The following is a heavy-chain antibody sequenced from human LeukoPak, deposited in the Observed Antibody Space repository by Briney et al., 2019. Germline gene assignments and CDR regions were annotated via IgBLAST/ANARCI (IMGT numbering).Heavy chain of an antibody. J-gene: IGHJ4*02. V-gene: IGHV3-23*01. CDR1: GFTFSTYA. Sequence: PRGSLRLSCAASGFTFSTYAVSWIRQAPGKGLEWVSIISGSGGSTYYADSVKGRFTISRDNSKNTLYLQMNSLRAEDTAVYYCAKERLTTTAFDYWGQGTLVTVSS. D-gene: IGHD1-1*01. CDR2: ISGSGGST. CDR3: AKERLTTTAFDY.